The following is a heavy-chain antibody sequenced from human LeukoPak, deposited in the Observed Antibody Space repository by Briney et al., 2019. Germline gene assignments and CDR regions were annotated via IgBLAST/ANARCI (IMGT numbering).Heavy chain of an antibody. V-gene: IGHV3-7*01. J-gene: IGHJ4*02. CDR1: GFTFSDYX. D-gene: IGHD6-19*01. CDR3: ARGRYTIGSYPDYFDY. Sequence: PGGXXXXXCAXSGFTFSDYXXSWVRQAPGKGXXGXANIKQDGNENYYVDSVKGRFTISRDNAKNSLYLQMNSLGAEDTAVYYCARGRYTIGSYPDYFDYWGQGTLVTVSS. CDR2: IKQDGNEN.